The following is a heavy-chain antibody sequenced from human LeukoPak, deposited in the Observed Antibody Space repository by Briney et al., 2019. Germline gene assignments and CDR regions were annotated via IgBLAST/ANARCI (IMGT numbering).Heavy chain of an antibody. CDR1: GFTFSSYS. V-gene: IGHV3-21*01. D-gene: IGHD5-24*01. CDR3: ARGGKATIMGGDY. CDR2: ISSGSSYI. Sequence: PGGSLRLSCAASGFTFSSYSMNWVRQAPGKGLEWVSSISSGSSYIYYADSVKGRFTISRDNAKNSLYLQMNSLRAEDTAVYYCARGGKATIMGGDYWGQGTLVTVSS. J-gene: IGHJ4*02.